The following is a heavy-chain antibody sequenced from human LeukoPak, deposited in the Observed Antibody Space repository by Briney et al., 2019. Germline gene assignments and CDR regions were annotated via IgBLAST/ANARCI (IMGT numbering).Heavy chain of an antibody. Sequence: SETLSLTCTVSGGSISSGSYYWSWIRQPAGKGLEWIGRIYTSGSTNYNPSLKSRVTISVDTSKNQFSLKLSSVTAADTAVYYCARGATYYYDSSGYHGFDYWGQGTLVTVSS. D-gene: IGHD3-22*01. J-gene: IGHJ4*02. V-gene: IGHV4-61*02. CDR3: ARGATYYYDSSGYHGFDY. CDR2: IYTSGST. CDR1: GGSISSGSYY.